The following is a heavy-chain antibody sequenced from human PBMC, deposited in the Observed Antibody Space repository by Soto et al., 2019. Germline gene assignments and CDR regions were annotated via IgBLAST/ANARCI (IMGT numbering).Heavy chain of an antibody. CDR3: ARSSSLTGYYYYYYYMDV. V-gene: IGHV4-59*01. J-gene: IGHJ6*03. CDR2: IYYSGST. Sequence: SETLSLTCTVSGGSISSYYWSWIRQPPGKGLEWIGYIYYSGSTNYNPSLKSRVTISVDTSKNQFSLKLSSVTAADTAVYYCARSSSLTGYYYYYYYMDVWGKGTTVTVSS. D-gene: IGHD3-9*01. CDR1: GGSISSYY.